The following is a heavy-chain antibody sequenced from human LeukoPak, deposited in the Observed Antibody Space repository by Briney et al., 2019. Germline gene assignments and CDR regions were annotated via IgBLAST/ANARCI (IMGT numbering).Heavy chain of an antibody. Sequence: GGSLRLSCAGSEFTFSSYSMHWVRQAPGKGLEWVSSISGSSDDIYYADSVKGRFTVSRDNPKNSLYLQMKRLRAEDTALYYCARRGYHDYSGFDYWGQGTLVTVSS. CDR3: ARRGYHDYSGFDY. J-gene: IGHJ4*02. D-gene: IGHD1-26*01. CDR1: EFTFSSYS. V-gene: IGHV3-21*06. CDR2: ISGSSDDI.